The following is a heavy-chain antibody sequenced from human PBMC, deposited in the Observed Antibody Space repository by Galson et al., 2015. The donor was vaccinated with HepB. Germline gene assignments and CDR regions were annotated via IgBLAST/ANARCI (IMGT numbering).Heavy chain of an antibody. J-gene: IGHJ3*02. CDR3: ARERAIVGATLLGDAFDI. D-gene: IGHD1-26*01. CDR1: GFTFSSYS. V-gene: IGHV3-21*01. CDR2: ISSSSSYI. Sequence: SLRLSCAASGFTFSSYSMNWVRQAPGKGLEWVSSISSSSSYIYYADSVKGRFTISRDNAKNSLYLQMNSLRAEDTAVYYCARERAIVGATLLGDAFDIWGQGTMVTVSS.